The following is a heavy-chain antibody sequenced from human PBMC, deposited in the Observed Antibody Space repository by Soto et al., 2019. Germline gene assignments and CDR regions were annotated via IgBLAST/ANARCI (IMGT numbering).Heavy chain of an antibody. CDR2: LSSSSSHI. CDR1: GFTFSSYS. Sequence: GGSLRLSCAASGFTFSSYSMNWVRQAPGKGLEWVSSLSSSSSHIYYADSVKGRFTISRDNAKNSLYLQMNSLRPEDTAVYYCARDDPSRFAAGVAAAGNWFDPWGQGTLVTVSS. D-gene: IGHD6-13*01. V-gene: IGHV3-21*01. J-gene: IGHJ5*02. CDR3: ARDDPSRFAAGVAAAGNWFDP.